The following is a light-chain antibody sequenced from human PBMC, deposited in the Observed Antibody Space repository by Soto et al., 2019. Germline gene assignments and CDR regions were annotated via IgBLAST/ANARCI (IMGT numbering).Light chain of an antibody. V-gene: IGLV8-61*01. CDR3: VRHMGSGAPVV. J-gene: IGLJ2*01. CDR1: SGSVSTSYY. CDR2: NTD. Sequence: QTVVTQEPSFSVSPGGTVTLTRGLSSGSVSTSYYPSWIQQTPGQAPRTLISNTDSRSSGVPDRFSGSILGNKAALTITGAQADDEADYYCVRHMGSGAPVVFGGGTKLTVL.